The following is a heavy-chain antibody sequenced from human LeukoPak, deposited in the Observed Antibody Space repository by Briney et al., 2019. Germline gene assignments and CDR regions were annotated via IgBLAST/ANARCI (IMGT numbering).Heavy chain of an antibody. J-gene: IGHJ4*02. Sequence: AGSLRLSCVASGCTINNFGMHWVRPAPGKGLGWVAFIRYDGSNKYYADSVKGRFTISRDNSKNTLYLQMNSLRAEDRAVYYCVKGHDFWSGPNYFDYWGQGTLVTVCS. D-gene: IGHD3-3*01. V-gene: IGHV3-30*02. CDR3: VKGHDFWSGPNYFDY. CDR2: IRYDGSNK. CDR1: GCTINNFG.